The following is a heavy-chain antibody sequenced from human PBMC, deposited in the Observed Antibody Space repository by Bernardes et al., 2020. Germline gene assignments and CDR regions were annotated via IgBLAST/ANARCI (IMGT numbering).Heavy chain of an antibody. Sequence: GGSLRLSCAASGFTFSSYSMNWVRQAPGKGLEWVSYISSSSSTIYYADSVKGRFTISRDNAKNSLYLQMNSLRDEDTAVYYCARDPGDCSGGSCYSSWFDPWGQGTLVTVSS. CDR1: GFTFSSYS. D-gene: IGHD2-15*01. V-gene: IGHV3-48*02. J-gene: IGHJ5*02. CDR3: ARDPGDCSGGSCYSSWFDP. CDR2: ISSSSSTI.